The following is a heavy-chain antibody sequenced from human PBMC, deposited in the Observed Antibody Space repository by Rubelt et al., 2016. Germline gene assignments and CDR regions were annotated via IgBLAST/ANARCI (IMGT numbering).Heavy chain of an antibody. CDR3: ARGLGLGYSSSWFNWFDP. D-gene: IGHD6-13*01. J-gene: IGHJ5*02. CDR1: GYTFTSYA. V-gene: IGHV1-3*01. CDR2: INAGNGNT. Sequence: QVQLVQSGAEVKKPGASVKVSCKASGYTFTSYAMHWVRQAPGQRLEWMGWINAGNGNTKYSQKFQGSGTITRDTCASTAYMELSRLRSEDTAVYYCARGLGLGYSSSWFNWFDPWGQGTLVTVSS.